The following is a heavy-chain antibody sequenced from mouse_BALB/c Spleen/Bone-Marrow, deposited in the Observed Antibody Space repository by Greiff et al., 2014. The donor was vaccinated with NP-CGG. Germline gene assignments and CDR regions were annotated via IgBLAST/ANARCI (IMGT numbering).Heavy chain of an antibody. V-gene: IGHV1S12*01. Sequence: QVQLQQSGPELVTPGASVKISCKASGYIFTSYYIHWVKQRPGQGLEWIGYIYPRDGSTNYNEKFKGKATLTADTSSSTAYMQLSSLTSEDSAVYFCADYLYAMDYWGQGTSVTVSS. CDR1: GYIFTSYY. CDR2: IYPRDGST. CDR3: ADYLYAMDY. D-gene: IGHD2-4*01. J-gene: IGHJ4*01.